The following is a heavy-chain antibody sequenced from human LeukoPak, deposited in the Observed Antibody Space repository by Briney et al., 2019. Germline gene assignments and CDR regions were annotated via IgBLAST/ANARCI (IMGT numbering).Heavy chain of an antibody. CDR2: INPNSGGR. CDR1: GYTFTGYY. CDR3: ARSGACYDSIDYSYFDE. Sequence: GASVKVSCKASGYTFTGYYMHGVRQAPGQGLEWMGWINPNSGGRNYAQKFQGRVTITRDAPISTAYMELSGLRSDDTAVYYCARSGACYDSIDYSYFDEGGQGTLATVSS. J-gene: IGHJ4*02. V-gene: IGHV1-2*02. D-gene: IGHD3-22*01.